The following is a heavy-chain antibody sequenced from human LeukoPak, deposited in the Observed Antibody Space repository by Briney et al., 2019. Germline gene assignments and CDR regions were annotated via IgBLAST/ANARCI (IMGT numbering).Heavy chain of an antibody. V-gene: IGHV3-23*01. CDR2: TSSSDDGK. CDR3: AKDLYPYSSSPSWFDP. Sequence: GGSLRLSCTVSGFSLISYAMSWVRRAPGKGLEWVSTTSSSDDGKYYADSVRGRFTISRDNSKNTLYQQMNSLRAEDTAVYYCAKDLYPYSSSPSWFDPWGQGTLVTVSS. D-gene: IGHD6-13*01. J-gene: IGHJ5*02. CDR1: GFSLISYA.